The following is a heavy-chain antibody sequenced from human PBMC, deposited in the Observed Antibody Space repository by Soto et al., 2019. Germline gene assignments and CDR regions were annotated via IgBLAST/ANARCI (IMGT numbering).Heavy chain of an antibody. CDR2: ISAYNGNT. V-gene: IGHV1-18*04. J-gene: IGHJ3*02. CDR1: GYTFTSYG. Sequence: ASVKVSCKASGYTFTSYGISWVRQAPGQGLEWMGWISAYNGNTNYAQKLQGRVTMTTDTSTSTAYMELRSLRSDDTAVYYCAREVAGTETEYDAFDIWGQGTMVTVSS. D-gene: IGHD6-19*01. CDR3: AREVAGTETEYDAFDI.